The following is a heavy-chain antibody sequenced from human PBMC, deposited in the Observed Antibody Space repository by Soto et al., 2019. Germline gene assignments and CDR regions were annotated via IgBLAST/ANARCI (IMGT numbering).Heavy chain of an antibody. CDR1: GGSFSGYY. J-gene: IGHJ4*02. D-gene: IGHD5-18*01. CDR3: ARIQLWFRTFDY. Sequence: QVQLQQWGAGLLKPSETLSLTCAVYGGSFSGYYWSWIRQPPGKGLEWIGEINHSGSTNYNPSLKSRVTISVDTSKNQFSLKLSFVTAADTAVYYCARIQLWFRTFDYWGQGTLVTVSS. CDR2: INHSGST. V-gene: IGHV4-34*01.